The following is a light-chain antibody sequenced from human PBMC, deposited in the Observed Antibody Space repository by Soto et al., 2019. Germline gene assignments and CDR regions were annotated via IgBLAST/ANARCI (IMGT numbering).Light chain of an antibody. V-gene: IGKV1-27*01. CDR3: QKYDGAPLT. J-gene: IGKJ4*01. Sequence: DIQMTQSPSSLSASVGDRVTITCRAGQDINIYLAWYQQKPGKVPKLLISAASTLPSGVTSRFSGSGSGTDFTLTISSLQPEDVATYYCQKYDGAPLTFGGGTKVEIK. CDR1: QDINIY. CDR2: AAS.